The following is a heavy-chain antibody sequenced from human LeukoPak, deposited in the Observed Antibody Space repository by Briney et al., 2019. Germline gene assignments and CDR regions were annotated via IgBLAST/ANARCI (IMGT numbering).Heavy chain of an antibody. CDR3: ARDSRRGELLTLFDP. D-gene: IGHD1-26*01. CDR1: GFTFSSYS. CDR2: ISSSSSYI. V-gene: IGHV3-21*01. J-gene: IGHJ5*02. Sequence: GSLRLSCAASGFTFSSYSMNWVRQAPGKGLEWVSSISSSSSYIYYADSVKGRFTISRDNAKNSLYLQMNSLRAEDTAVYYCARDSRRGELLTLFDPWGQGTLVTVSS.